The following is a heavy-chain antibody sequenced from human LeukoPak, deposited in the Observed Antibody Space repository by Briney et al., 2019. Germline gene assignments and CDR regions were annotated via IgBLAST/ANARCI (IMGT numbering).Heavy chain of an antibody. V-gene: IGHV4-39*07. CDR2: IYHSGST. CDR1: AGSISSSTYY. CDR3: AREDNTIAARHDY. D-gene: IGHD6-6*01. Sequence: SETLSLTCTVSAGSISSSTYYWGWIRQPPGKGLQWIGSIYHSGSTYYNPSLKSRVTISVDTSKNQFSLKLSSVTAADTAVYYCAREDNTIAARHDYWGQGTLVTVSS. J-gene: IGHJ4*02.